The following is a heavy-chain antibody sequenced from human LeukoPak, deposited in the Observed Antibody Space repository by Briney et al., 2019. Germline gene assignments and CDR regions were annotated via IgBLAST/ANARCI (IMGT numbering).Heavy chain of an antibody. V-gene: IGHV3-53*01. J-gene: IGHJ5*02. D-gene: IGHD3-22*01. CDR1: GFTASSNY. CDR3: ARGPLFRGYWNWFDP. CDR2: IYSGGST. Sequence: PRGSLRLSCAASGFTASSNYMSCVRQAPGKGLEWGSVIYSGGSTYYADSVKRRFTISRDNSKNPLYLQMNRLRAEDTAVYYWARGPLFRGYWNWFDPWGQGTQGTVSS.